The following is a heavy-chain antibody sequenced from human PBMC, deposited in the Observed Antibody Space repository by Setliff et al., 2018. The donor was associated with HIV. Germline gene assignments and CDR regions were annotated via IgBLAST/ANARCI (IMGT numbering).Heavy chain of an antibody. CDR3: ARGPPFAY. J-gene: IGHJ4*02. CDR1: GGSFIGSSFQ. Sequence: ASETLSLTCNVSGGSFIGSSFQSTWIRQAPGKGLEWIGGIAYSGTTMYFNYNPSLESRLSLSEDTSRHQFSLKLTSVTADDTGIYYCARGPPFAYWGQGLLVTVSS. CDR2: IAYSGTTMYF. V-gene: IGHV4-39*07.